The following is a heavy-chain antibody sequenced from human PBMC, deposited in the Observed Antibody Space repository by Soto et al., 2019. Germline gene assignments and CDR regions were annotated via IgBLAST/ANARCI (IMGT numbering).Heavy chain of an antibody. CDR3: PKEDVTIYFDY. V-gene: IGHV3-43*01. J-gene: IGHJ4*02. Sequence: PGGSLRLSCAASGFTFHGYTMHWVRQAPGKGLEWVSLINWDGTNKYYADSVKGRFTISRDNGKNSLYLQMNSLRTEDTALYYWPKEDVTIYFDYWGQGALGTVSS. CDR2: INWDGTNK. CDR1: GFTFHGYT.